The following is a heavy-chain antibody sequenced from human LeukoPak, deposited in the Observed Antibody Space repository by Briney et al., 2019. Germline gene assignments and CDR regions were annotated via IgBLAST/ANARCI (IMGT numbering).Heavy chain of an antibody. CDR2: IYPGDSDT. CDR3: ARQGCSSTSCYNWFDP. D-gene: IGHD2-2*01. J-gene: IGHJ5*02. CDR1: GYSFTSYW. Sequence: GESLKISCKGSGYSFTSYWIGWVRQMPGKGLEWMGIIYPGDSDTRYSPSFQGQVTISADKFISTAYLQWSSLKASDTAMYYCARQGCSSTSCYNWFDPWGQGTLVTVSS. V-gene: IGHV5-51*01.